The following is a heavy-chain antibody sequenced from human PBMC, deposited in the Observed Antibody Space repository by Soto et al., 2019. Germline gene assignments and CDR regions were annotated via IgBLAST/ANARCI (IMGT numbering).Heavy chain of an antibody. CDR2: IFHSGNT. V-gene: IGHV4-4*02. D-gene: IGHD2-8*01. CDR3: ARRTWGMDV. Sequence: SETLSLTCAVSSGSIDTTNWWSWVRQPPGKGLEWIGEIFHSGNTYYNPSLASRVTISVDTSKNQFSLNLRSVTAADTAVYYCARRTWGMDVWGQGTTVNVSS. J-gene: IGHJ6*02. CDR1: SGSIDTTNW.